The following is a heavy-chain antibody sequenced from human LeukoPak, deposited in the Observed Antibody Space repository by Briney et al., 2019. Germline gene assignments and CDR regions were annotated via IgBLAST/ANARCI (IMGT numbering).Heavy chain of an antibody. Sequence: GGSLRLPCAASGFTFSSYWMSWVRQAPGKGLEWVANVKQDGSEKYYVDSVKGRFTISRDNAKSSVYLQMNTLRAEDTAVYYCATSADSSGNDWGQGTLVTVSS. D-gene: IGHD3-22*01. J-gene: IGHJ4*02. CDR2: VKQDGSEK. V-gene: IGHV3-7*03. CDR3: ATSADSSGND. CDR1: GFTFSSYW.